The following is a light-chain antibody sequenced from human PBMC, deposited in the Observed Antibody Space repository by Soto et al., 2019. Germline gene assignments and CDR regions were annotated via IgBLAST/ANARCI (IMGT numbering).Light chain of an antibody. CDR1: QTVTTHF. CDR2: GAY. J-gene: IGKJ1*01. V-gene: IGKV3-20*01. Sequence: EIVWTQSPGTLSLSPGERSTLSCRAIQTVTTHFFAWHQQKPGQAPRLLIHGAYNRAAGIPARFSGSGSGTDFTLTISRLEPEDFAVYYCQQYGSSVRTFGQGTKVEIK. CDR3: QQYGSSVRT.